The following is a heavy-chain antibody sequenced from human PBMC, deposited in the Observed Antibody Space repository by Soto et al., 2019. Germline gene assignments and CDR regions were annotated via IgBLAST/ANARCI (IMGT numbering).Heavy chain of an antibody. V-gene: IGHV1-18*04. CDR3: ARDQGQDKGCYSVDS. D-gene: IGHD2-15*01. J-gene: IGHJ5*01. CDR2: ISTYTGDT. Sequence: QVQLVQSGAEVKRPGASVMLACKASGYTLTSYGISWVRQAPGQGLEWMGWISTYTGDTNYARKTQGRVTLTTATTTNTAYMELRTMRSDDTAVYYSARDQGQDKGCYSVDSWGEGTLVIVSS. CDR1: GYTLTSYG.